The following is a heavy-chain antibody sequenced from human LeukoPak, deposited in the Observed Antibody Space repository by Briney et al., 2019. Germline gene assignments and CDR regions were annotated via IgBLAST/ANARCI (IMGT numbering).Heavy chain of an antibody. V-gene: IGHV3-9*01. CDR3: AKDSGYDLGGEWFDP. CDR1: GFTFDDYA. CDR2: ISWNSGSI. D-gene: IGHD5-12*01. J-gene: IGHJ5*02. Sequence: GGSLRLSCAASGFTFDDYAMHWVRQAPGKGLEWVSGISWNSGSIGYADSVKGRFTISRDNAKNSLYLQMNSLRAEDTALYYCAKDSGYDLGGEWFDPWGQGTLVTVSS.